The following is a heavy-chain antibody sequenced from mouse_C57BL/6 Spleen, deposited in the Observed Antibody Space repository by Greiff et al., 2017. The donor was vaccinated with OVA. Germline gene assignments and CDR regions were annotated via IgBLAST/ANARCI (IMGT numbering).Heavy chain of an antibody. CDR2: ISSGSSTI. CDR3: AKPFYAMDY. V-gene: IGHV5-17*01. Sequence: EVHLVESGGGLVKPGGSLRLSCAASGFTFSAYGMHLVRQAQETGLEWVAYISSGSSTIYYADTVKGRFTIARDNAKNTLFLQMTSLRSEDTAMYYCAKPFYAMDYWGQGTSVTVSS. J-gene: IGHJ4*01. CDR1: GFTFSAYG.